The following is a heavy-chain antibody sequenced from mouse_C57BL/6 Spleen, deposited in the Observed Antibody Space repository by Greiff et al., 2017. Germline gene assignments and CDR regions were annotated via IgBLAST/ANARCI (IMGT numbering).Heavy chain of an antibody. CDR2: IDPSDSYT. V-gene: IGHV1-59*01. J-gene: IGHJ3*01. CDR1: GYTFTSYW. CDR3: ARNYYGNSAWFAY. D-gene: IGHD2-1*01. Sequence: VQLQQPGAELVRPGTSVKLSCKASGYTFTSYWMHWVKQRPGQGLEWIGVIDPSDSYTNYNQKFKGKAALTVDTSSSTAYMQLSSLTSEDSAVYYCARNYYGNSAWFAYWGQGTLVTVSA.